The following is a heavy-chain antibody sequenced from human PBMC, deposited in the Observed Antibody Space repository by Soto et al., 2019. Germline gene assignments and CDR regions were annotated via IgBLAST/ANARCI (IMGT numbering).Heavy chain of an antibody. J-gene: IGHJ3*02. V-gene: IGHV4-31*03. CDR2: ISYSGST. D-gene: IGHD2-15*01. CDR3: ARDSVAPDGGAFDI. Sequence: QVQLQESGPGLVKPSQTLSLTCTVSGGSISSGDYCWSWIRQHPGKGLESIGYISYSGSTYYNPSLKSRVTISVDTSKNQFSLKLSSVTAADTAVYYCARDSVAPDGGAFDIWGQGTMVTVSS. CDR1: GGSISSGDYC.